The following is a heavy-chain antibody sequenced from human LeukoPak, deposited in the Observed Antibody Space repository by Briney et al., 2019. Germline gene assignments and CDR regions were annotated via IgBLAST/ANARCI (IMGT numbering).Heavy chain of an antibody. J-gene: IGHJ4*02. CDR3: ARGDYGDSPVHFDY. Sequence: SEKVSCKASGGTFSSYAISWVRQAPGQGLEWMGRIIPILGIANYAQKFQGRVTITADKSTSTAYMELSSLRSEDTAVYYCARGDYGDSPVHFDYWGQGTLVTVSS. CDR1: GGTFSSYA. CDR2: IIPILGIA. V-gene: IGHV1-69*04. D-gene: IGHD4-17*01.